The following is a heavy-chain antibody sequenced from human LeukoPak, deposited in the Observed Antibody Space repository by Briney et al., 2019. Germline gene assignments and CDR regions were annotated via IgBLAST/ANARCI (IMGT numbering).Heavy chain of an antibody. Sequence: GGSLRLSCAASGFTFSSYSMNWVRQAPGKGLEWVSYISSFSGTINYADSVKGRFTISRDNAKNSLYLQMNSLRVKDTAVYYCARDQGGVGYWGQGTLVTVSS. CDR3: ARDQGGVGY. CDR1: GFTFSSYS. CDR2: ISSFSGTI. J-gene: IGHJ4*02. V-gene: IGHV3-48*01. D-gene: IGHD3-16*01.